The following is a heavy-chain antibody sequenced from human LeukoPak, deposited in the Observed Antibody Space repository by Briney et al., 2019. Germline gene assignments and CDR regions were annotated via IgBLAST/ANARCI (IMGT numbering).Heavy chain of an antibody. J-gene: IGHJ6*03. Sequence: SETLSLTCTVSGGSISSYYWSWIRQPPGKGLEWIGYIYYSGSTNYNPSLKSRVTISLDTSRNQFSLRLGSVTAADTAVYYCARVMRDTSYYYMDVWGKGTTVIVSS. CDR2: IYYSGST. D-gene: IGHD1-26*01. CDR3: ARVMRDTSYYYMDV. V-gene: IGHV4-59*12. CDR1: GGSISSYY.